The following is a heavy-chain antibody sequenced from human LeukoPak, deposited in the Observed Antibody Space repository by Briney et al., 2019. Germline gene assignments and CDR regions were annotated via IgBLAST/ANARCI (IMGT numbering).Heavy chain of an antibody. D-gene: IGHD2-21*01. CDR2: IRGSAGNA. CDR1: GFIFSNNG. J-gene: IGHJ4*02. Sequence: GGSLRLSCAASGFIFSNNGMSWVRQAPGRGLEWVSFIRGSAGNAYYADSVKGRFTISRDDSTNTLYLQMSSLRAEDTAMYYCAKAVGVIYMGIDFWGQGALVTVSS. CDR3: AKAVGVIYMGIDF. V-gene: IGHV3-23*01.